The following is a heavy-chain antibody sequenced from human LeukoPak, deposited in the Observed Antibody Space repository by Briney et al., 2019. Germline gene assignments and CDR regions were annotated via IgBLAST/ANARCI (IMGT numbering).Heavy chain of an antibody. CDR3: TRRYYHDSSGNYYGDY. Sequence: GGSLRLSCAASGFTFSDSAMHWVRQASGKGLEWVGRIRSKANSYATTYDASVKGRFTISRDDSKNTAFLQMNSLKTEDTAVYYCTRRYYHDSSGNYYGDYWGQGTRVAVSS. CDR1: GFTFSDSA. J-gene: IGHJ4*02. D-gene: IGHD3-22*01. CDR2: IRSKANSYAT. V-gene: IGHV3-73*01.